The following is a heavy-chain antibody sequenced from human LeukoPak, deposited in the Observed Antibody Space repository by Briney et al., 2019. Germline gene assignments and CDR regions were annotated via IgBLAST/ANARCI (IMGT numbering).Heavy chain of an antibody. CDR1: GYTFTGYY. CDR3: SRDVGEYCSSFSCYASDY. V-gene: IGHV1-2*02. CDR2: IYPNSGGT. J-gene: IGHJ4*02. D-gene: IGHD2-2*01. Sequence: ASVKVSCKASGYTFTGYYMHWVRQAPGQGLEWMGWIYPNSGGTNYAQKFQGGVTMTRDTSIRTAYMELSRLRSDDTAVYYCSRDVGEYCSSFSCYASDYWGQGTLVTVSS.